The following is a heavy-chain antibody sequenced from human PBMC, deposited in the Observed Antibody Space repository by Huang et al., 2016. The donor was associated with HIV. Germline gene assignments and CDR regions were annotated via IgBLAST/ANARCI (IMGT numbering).Heavy chain of an antibody. V-gene: IGHV3-30-3*01. D-gene: IGHD5-12*01. Sequence: QVQLVESGGGVVQPGRSLRLSCAASRFTFSNYAMHWVRQAPVQGLEWVAVILYDGSNKDYADSVKGRFTIARDNSKNTLYLQMNSLRAEDTAVYYCARDLWLRDLYYYYYMDVWGKGTTVTVSS. CDR1: RFTFSNYA. J-gene: IGHJ6*03. CDR3: ARDLWLRDLYYYYYMDV. CDR2: ILYDGSNK.